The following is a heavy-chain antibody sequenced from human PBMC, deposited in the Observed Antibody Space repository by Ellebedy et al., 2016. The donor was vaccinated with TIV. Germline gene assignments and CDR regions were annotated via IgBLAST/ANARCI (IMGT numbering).Heavy chain of an antibody. CDR1: GFTFTSYA. D-gene: IGHD4-17*01. V-gene: IGHV3-23*01. Sequence: PGGSLRLSCAASGFTFTSYAISWVRQAPGKGLEWVSAISGSGRSTYYADSVKGRFTISRDNSKNTLYLQMNSLRAEDTAVYYCATTGDPDYWGQGTLVTVSS. CDR2: ISGSGRST. J-gene: IGHJ4*02. CDR3: ATTGDPDY.